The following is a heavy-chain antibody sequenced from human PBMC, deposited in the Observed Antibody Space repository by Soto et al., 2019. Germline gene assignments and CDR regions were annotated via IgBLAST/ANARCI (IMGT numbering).Heavy chain of an antibody. Sequence: ASVKVSCKASGYRFTNYYIHWVRQALGQGLEWMARIRPSGGSTIYAQKFQGRVTLTRDTSTSTVYMELSGLRSEDTALYYCARSIVVVTAADYWGQGTLVTVSS. CDR2: IRPSGGST. CDR3: ARSIVVVTAADY. D-gene: IGHD2-21*02. CDR1: GYRFTNYY. V-gene: IGHV1-46*01. J-gene: IGHJ4*02.